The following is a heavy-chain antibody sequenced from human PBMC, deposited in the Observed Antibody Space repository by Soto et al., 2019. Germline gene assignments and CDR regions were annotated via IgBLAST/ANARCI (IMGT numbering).Heavy chain of an antibody. D-gene: IGHD6-13*01. Sequence: EVQLVETGGGLIQPGGSLRLSCAASGFTVSSKYMNWVRQGPGKGLEWVSVIYSGDTTYYADSVKGRFTISRDNSKNTLYLQMNSLRAEDTAMYYCVRELHWTASSDWGQGTLVTVSS. CDR2: IYSGDTT. CDR3: VRELHWTASSD. J-gene: IGHJ4*02. CDR1: GFTVSSKY. V-gene: IGHV3-53*02.